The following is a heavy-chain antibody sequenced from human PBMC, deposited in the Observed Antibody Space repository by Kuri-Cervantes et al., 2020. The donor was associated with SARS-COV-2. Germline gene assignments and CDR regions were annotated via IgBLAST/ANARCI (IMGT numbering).Heavy chain of an antibody. CDR2: IKSKTDGGTV. V-gene: IGHV3-15*01. Sequence: GGSLRLSCAASGFTFSSYEMNWVRQAPGKGLEWVGRIKSKTDGGTVEYAAPVKGRFTISRDDSRNTVYLQMNSLKTEDTALYYCTTDPRRMFGWFDSWGQGTLVTVSS. D-gene: IGHD3-3*01. J-gene: IGHJ5*01. CDR1: GFTFSSYE. CDR3: TTDPRRMFGWFDS.